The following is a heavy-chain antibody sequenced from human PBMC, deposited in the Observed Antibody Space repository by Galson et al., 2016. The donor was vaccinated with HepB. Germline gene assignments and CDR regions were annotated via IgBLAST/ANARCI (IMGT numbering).Heavy chain of an antibody. CDR3: VKDGGDFDWFPPDAFDI. J-gene: IGHJ3*02. V-gene: IGHV3-64D*06. Sequence: SLRLSCAASGFTFSSYAMHWVRQAPGKGLEYVSAISSNGGSTYYADSVKGRFTISRDNSKNTLSLQMSSLRAEDTAVYYCVKDGGDFDWFPPDAFDIWGQGTMVTVSS. D-gene: IGHD3-9*01. CDR2: ISSNGGST. CDR1: GFTFSSYA.